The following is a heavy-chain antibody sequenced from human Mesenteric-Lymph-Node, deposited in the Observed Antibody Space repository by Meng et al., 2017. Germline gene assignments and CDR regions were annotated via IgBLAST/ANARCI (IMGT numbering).Heavy chain of an antibody. Sequence: QVQLQQWGAGLWKTSETLSITCADYGWSFSGYYWSWTRQPPGKGLEWIGEINHSGSTNYNPSLKSRVTISVDTTKHQFSLKLSSVTAADTAVYYCARGIAVAGYPFWGQGTLVTVSS. CDR1: GWSFSGYY. D-gene: IGHD6-19*01. J-gene: IGHJ4*02. CDR2: INHSGST. CDR3: ARGIAVAGYPF. V-gene: IGHV4-34*01.